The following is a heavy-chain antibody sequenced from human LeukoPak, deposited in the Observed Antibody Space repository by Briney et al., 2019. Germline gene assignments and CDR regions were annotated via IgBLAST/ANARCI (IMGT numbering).Heavy chain of an antibody. CDR3: ASYCSSTSCPHRRAFDI. Sequence: SETLSLTCTVSGGSISSYYWSWIRQPPGKGLEWIGYIYYSGSTNYNPSLKSRVTISVDTSKNQFSLKLSSVTAADTAVYYCASYCSSTSCPHRRAFDIWGQGTMVTVSS. D-gene: IGHD2-2*01. CDR1: GGSISSYY. CDR2: IYYSGST. J-gene: IGHJ3*02. V-gene: IGHV4-59*01.